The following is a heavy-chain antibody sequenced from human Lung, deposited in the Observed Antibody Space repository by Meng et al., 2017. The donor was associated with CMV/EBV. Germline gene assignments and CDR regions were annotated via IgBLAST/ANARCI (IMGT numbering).Heavy chain of an antibody. Sequence: ESLKISCIVSGGSISTHYWSWIRQPPGKGLEWIGYVFYNGNANYNPSLTSRVTISADTYKNQFSLILNSVTAANTAVYYCARSRAALDWCDPWGQGTLVTVSS. CDR3: ARSRAALDWCDP. V-gene: IGHV4-59*11. CDR2: VFYNGNA. J-gene: IGHJ5*02. D-gene: IGHD6-13*01. CDR1: GGSISTHY.